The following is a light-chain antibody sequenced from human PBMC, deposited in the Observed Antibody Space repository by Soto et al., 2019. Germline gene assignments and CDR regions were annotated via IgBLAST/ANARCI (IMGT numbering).Light chain of an antibody. CDR2: DAS. V-gene: IGKV1-5*01. Sequence: DIQMTQSPSTLSASVGDRVTITCRASQSISSWLAWYQQKPGKAPKLLIYDASSLESGVPSRFSGSGSGTEFTLTISSLQPDDFANYYCQQYNSYSGWTCGQGTKVEIK. CDR3: QQYNSYSGWT. CDR1: QSISSW. J-gene: IGKJ1*01.